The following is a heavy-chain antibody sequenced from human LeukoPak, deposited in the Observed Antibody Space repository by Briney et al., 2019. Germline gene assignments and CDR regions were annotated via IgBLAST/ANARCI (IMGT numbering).Heavy chain of an antibody. V-gene: IGHV4-59*01. D-gene: IGHD4-23*01. Sequence: SETLSLTCTVSGGSISNYYWSWIRQPPGKGLEWIGYIYDSGSTNYNPSLKSRVTISVDTSKNKFSLKLSSVTAADTAVYYCARGGPRMTTVVTPAIRRYNWFDPWGQGTLVTVSS. CDR1: GGSISNYY. CDR2: IYDSGST. CDR3: ARGGPRMTTVVTPAIRRYNWFDP. J-gene: IGHJ5*02.